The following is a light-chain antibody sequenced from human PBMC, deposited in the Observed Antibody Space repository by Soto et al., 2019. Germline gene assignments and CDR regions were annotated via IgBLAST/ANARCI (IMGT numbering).Light chain of an antibody. Sequence: EIVMTHSPATLSVSPGERATLSCRASQSVSSNLAWYQQKPGQAPRLLIYGASTRATGIPARFSGSGSGTEFPITISSLQSEDFAVYYCQQYNNWSFTFGQGTRLEIK. CDR1: QSVSSN. CDR2: GAS. J-gene: IGKJ5*01. V-gene: IGKV3-15*01. CDR3: QQYNNWSFT.